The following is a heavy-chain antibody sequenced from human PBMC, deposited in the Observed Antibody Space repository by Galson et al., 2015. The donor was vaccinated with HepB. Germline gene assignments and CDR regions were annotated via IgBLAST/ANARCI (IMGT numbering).Heavy chain of an antibody. D-gene: IGHD3-10*01. CDR3: AKDGRLYYGSGSCDYYYGMDV. V-gene: IGHV3-30*18. CDR1: GFTFSSYG. CDR2: ISYDGSNK. J-gene: IGHJ6*02. Sequence: SLRLSCAASGFTFSSYGMHWVRQAPGKGLEWVAVISYDGSNKYYADSMKGRFTISRDNSKNTLYLQMNSLRAEDTAVYYCAKDGRLYYGSGSCDYYYGMDVWGQGTTVTVSS.